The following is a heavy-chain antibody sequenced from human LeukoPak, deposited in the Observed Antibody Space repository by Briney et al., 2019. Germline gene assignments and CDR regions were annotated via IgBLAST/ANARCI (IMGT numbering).Heavy chain of an antibody. J-gene: IGHJ4*02. CDR2: TYYRSKWYN. Sequence: SQTLSLTCASSGGSVSNRPAAWSWIRQSPSRGLEWLGRTYYRSKWYNDYAVSVESRITINPDTSKNHFSLQLNSVTLEDTAVYFCAREVVSDTPMLFADWGQGTLVTVSS. CDR1: GGSVSNRPAA. CDR3: AREVVSDTPMLFAD. D-gene: IGHD3/OR15-3a*01. V-gene: IGHV6-1*01.